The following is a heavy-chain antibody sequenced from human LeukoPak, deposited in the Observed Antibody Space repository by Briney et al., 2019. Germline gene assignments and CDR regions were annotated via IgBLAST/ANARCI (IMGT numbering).Heavy chain of an antibody. D-gene: IGHD3-10*01. J-gene: IGHJ5*02. CDR1: GGSISSGSYY. V-gene: IGHV4-61*02. CDR3: ARSAWRFGESNWFDP. Sequence: RPSETLSLTCTVSGGSISSGSYYWSWIRQPAGKGLEWIGRIYTSGSTDYNPSLKSRVTISVDTSKNQFSLKLSSVTAADTAVYHCARSAWRFGESNWFDPWGQGTLVTVSS. CDR2: IYTSGST.